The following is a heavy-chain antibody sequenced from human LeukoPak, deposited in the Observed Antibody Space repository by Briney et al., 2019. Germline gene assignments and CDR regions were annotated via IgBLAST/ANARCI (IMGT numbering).Heavy chain of an antibody. Sequence: ASVKVSCKASGYTFTSYYMHWVRQAPGQGLEWMGIINPSGGSTSYAQKFQGRVTMTRDTSTSTVYMELSSLRSEDTAVYYCARASYQGAGTTGDAFDIWGQGTMVTVSS. CDR2: INPSGGST. CDR3: ARASYQGAGTTGDAFDI. J-gene: IGHJ3*02. V-gene: IGHV1-46*03. D-gene: IGHD1-1*01. CDR1: GYTFTSYY.